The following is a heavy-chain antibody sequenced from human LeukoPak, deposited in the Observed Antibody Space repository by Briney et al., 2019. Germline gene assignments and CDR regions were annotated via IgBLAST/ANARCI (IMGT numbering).Heavy chain of an antibody. CDR3: ARQPRCTNGVCYRGVGAFDI. J-gene: IGHJ3*02. CDR2: IYYSGST. V-gene: IGHV4-34*01. D-gene: IGHD2-8*01. CDR1: GGSFSGYY. Sequence: SETLSLTCAVYGGSFSGYYWSWIRQPPGKGLEWIGSIYYSGSTYYNPSLKSRVTISVDTSKNQFSLKLSSVTAADTAVYYCARQPRCTNGVCYRGVGAFDIWGQGTMVTVSS.